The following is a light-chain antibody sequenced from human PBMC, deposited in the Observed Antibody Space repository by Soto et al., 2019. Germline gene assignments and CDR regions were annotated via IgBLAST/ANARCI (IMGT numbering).Light chain of an antibody. CDR2: EVS. Sequence: QSVLTQPPSASGSPGQSVTISCTGTSSDVGGYNYVSWYQQHPGKAPKLMISEVSKRPSGVPDRFSGSKSGNTAFLTVSGLQAEDEADYYCGSSDGSTPCVFGTGTKVTVL. CDR3: GSSDGSTPCV. CDR1: SSDVGGYNY. V-gene: IGLV2-8*01. J-gene: IGLJ1*01.